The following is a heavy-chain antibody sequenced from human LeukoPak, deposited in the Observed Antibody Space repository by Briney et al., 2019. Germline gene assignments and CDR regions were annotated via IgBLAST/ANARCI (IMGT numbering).Heavy chain of an antibody. Sequence: KPSETLSLTCAVYGGSFSGYYWTWIRQSPGKGLEWIGEINDYTGNTNYNPSLNSRVSISLEKSKNQFSLELRSVTAADTAVYYCARGRIAKIVVVHSFHYGMDVWGQGTTVTVSS. J-gene: IGHJ6*02. CDR3: ARGRIAKIVVVHSFHYGMDV. V-gene: IGHV4-34*01. CDR2: INDYTGNT. CDR1: GGSFSGYY. D-gene: IGHD3-22*01.